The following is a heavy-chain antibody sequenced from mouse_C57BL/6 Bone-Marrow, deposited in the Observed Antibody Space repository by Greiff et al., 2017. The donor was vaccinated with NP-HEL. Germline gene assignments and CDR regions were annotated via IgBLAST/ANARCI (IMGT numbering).Heavy chain of an antibody. CDR2: ISSGSSTI. CDR1: GFTFSDYG. CDR3: ASAGNYPYYYAMDY. D-gene: IGHD2-1*01. Sequence: EVKVVESGGGLVKPGGSLKLSCAASGFTFSDYGMHWVRQAPEKGLECVAYISSGSSTIYYADTVKGRFTISRDNAKNTLFLQMTSLRSEDTAMYYCASAGNYPYYYAMDYWGQGTSVTVSS. V-gene: IGHV5-17*01. J-gene: IGHJ4*01.